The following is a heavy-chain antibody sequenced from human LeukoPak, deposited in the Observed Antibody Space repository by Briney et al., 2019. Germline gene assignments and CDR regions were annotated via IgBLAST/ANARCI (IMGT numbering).Heavy chain of an antibody. J-gene: IGHJ5*02. CDR1: GFTFTGYY. CDR2: INLKRGGT. Sequence: GASVKVSCTASGFTFTGYYLHWVRQAPGQGLEWMGWINLKRGGTNHAQKFQGRVTMTRDTSISTAYMELSRLTSDDTAVYYCARWVATIVNWFDPWGQGTLVTVSS. V-gene: IGHV1-2*02. CDR3: ARWVATIVNWFDP. D-gene: IGHD5-12*01.